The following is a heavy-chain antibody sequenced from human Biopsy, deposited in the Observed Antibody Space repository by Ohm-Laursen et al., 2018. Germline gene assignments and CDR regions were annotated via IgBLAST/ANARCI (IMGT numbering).Heavy chain of an antibody. J-gene: IGHJ4*02. CDR3: ARQVDFWSGYVDY. CDR1: GGSISDSTYH. CDR2: IYYSGNT. Sequence: SGTLSLTCTVSGGSISDSTYHWGWIRQSPGKGLEWIGNIYYSGNTDYSPSLKSRVTVSVDTSNNQFSLNLRSVTAADTAVYYCARQVDFWSGYVDYWGQGTLVAVSS. D-gene: IGHD3-3*01. V-gene: IGHV4-39*01.